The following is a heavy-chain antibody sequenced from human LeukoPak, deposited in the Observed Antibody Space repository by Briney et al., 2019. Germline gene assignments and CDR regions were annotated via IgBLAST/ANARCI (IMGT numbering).Heavy chain of an antibody. Sequence: GGALRLSCAASGLTFSDYYMSGIRQVQGKGLRWVSYISSSGSTIYYADSVKGRFTISRDNAKNSLYLQMNSLRAEDTAVYYCARNTAMVTGDYYYYMDVWGKGTTVTVSS. J-gene: IGHJ6*03. CDR2: ISSSGSTI. V-gene: IGHV3-11*01. CDR3: ARNTAMVTGDYYYYMDV. CDR1: GLTFSDYY. D-gene: IGHD5-18*01.